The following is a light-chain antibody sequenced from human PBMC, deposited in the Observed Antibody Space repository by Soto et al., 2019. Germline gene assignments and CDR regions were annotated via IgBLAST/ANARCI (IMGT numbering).Light chain of an antibody. CDR3: QPYDSSRSAWV. Sequence: QSVLTQPPSVSGAPGQRVTISCSGSSSNIGAPYDVHWYQHLPGTAPKLLLSGNYNRPSGVPDRFSGSRSGTSASLAITGHQAEDEADNYCQPYDSSRSAWVFGGGTKLTVL. V-gene: IGLV1-40*01. J-gene: IGLJ3*02. CDR2: GNY. CDR1: SSNIGAPYD.